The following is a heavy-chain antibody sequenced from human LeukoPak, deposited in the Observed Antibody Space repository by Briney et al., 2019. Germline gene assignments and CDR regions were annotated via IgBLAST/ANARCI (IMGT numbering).Heavy chain of an antibody. CDR2: IRYVGSDK. V-gene: IGHV3-30*02. Sequence: GGSLRLSCAASGFTLSSYGMHWVRQAPGKGLEWVAFIRYVGSDKYYADSVTGRFTISRDNSKNTLYLQMNNLRADDTALYYCASVFVVWSFAYWGQGILVTVSS. CDR1: GFTLSSYG. CDR3: ASVFVVWSFAY. J-gene: IGHJ4*02. D-gene: IGHD3-3*01.